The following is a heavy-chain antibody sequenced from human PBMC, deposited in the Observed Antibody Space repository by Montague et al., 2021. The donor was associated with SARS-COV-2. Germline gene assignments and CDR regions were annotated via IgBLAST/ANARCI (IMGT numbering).Heavy chain of an antibody. Sequence: SLRLSCAASGFTFSSYWMSWVRQTPGKGLEWVANIKPDGGEKHYVDSVKGRFTISRDNAKNTLNLQMNSLRAEDTAVYYCARDSRIEGAEGGRDVWGQGTTVIVSS. CDR1: GFTFSSYW. D-gene: IGHD1-26*01. V-gene: IGHV3-7*03. CDR2: IKPDGGEK. J-gene: IGHJ6*02. CDR3: ARDSRIEGAEGGRDV.